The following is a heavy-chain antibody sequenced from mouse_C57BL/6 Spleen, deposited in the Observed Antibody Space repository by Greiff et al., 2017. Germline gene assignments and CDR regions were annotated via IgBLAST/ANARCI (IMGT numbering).Heavy chain of an antibody. Sequence: EVHLVESGGGLVKPGGSLKLSCAASGFTFSSYAMSWVRQTPEKRLEWVATISDGGSYTYYPDNVKGRFTISRDNAKNNLYLQMSHLKSEDTAMYYCARDLDYGGSLYYFDDWGQGTTLTVSS. J-gene: IGHJ2*01. CDR3: ARDLDYGGSLYYFDD. CDR1: GFTFSSYA. D-gene: IGHD1-1*02. V-gene: IGHV5-4*01. CDR2: ISDGGSYT.